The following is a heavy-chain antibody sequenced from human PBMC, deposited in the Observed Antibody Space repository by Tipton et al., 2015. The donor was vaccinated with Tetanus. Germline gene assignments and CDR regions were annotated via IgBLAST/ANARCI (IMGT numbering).Heavy chain of an antibody. D-gene: IGHD1-1*01. CDR1: GASFSDYY. Sequence: TLSLTCAVYGASFSDYYWSWIRQAPGQGLERVGEIHHSGSTNHNPSLKSRVTLSVDTSKDQFSLKLNSVTAADTAMYYCVTVNFPICYHYGMVVWGQGATVTVSS. V-gene: IGHV4-34*01. J-gene: IGHJ6*02. CDR2: IHHSGST. CDR3: VTVNFPICYHYGMVV.